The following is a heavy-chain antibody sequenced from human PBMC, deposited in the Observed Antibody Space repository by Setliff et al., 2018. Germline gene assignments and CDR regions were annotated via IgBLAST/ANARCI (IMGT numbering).Heavy chain of an antibody. D-gene: IGHD3-22*01. CDR2: IYYSGST. V-gene: IGHV4-39*01. CDR1: GGSISSSSYY. J-gene: IGHJ1*01. CDR3: ARQDRFYDRSVFVEYFQH. Sequence: SETLSLTCTVSGGSISSSSYYWGWIRQPPGKGLEWIGSIYYSGSTYYNPSLKSRVTISVDTSKKQFSLHLNSVTAADMAVYYCARQDRFYDRSVFVEYFQHWGQGALVTVSS.